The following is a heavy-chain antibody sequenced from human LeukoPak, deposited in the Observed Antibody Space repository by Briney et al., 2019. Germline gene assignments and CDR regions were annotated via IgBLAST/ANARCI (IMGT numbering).Heavy chain of an antibody. J-gene: IGHJ6*03. CDR1: GFTFGDYA. CDR2: IRSKAYGGTT. D-gene: IGHD7-27*01. CDR3: TRDRTGNWGDSTLDYYYYMDV. Sequence: PGGSLRLSCAASGFTFGDYAMSWFRQAPGKGLEWVGFIRSKAYGGTTEYAASVKGRFTISRDDSKSIAYLQMNSLKAEDTAVYYCTRDRTGNWGDSTLDYYYYMDVWGKGTTVTVSS. V-gene: IGHV3-49*03.